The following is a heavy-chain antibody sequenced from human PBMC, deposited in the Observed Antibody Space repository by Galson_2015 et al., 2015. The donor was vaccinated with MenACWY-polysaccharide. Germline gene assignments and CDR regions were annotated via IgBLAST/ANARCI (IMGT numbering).Heavy chain of an antibody. Sequence: SVKVSCKASGYTFTSYDINWVRQATGQGLEWMGWMNPNSGNTGYAQKFQGRVTMTRNTSINTAYMELSNLTSEDTAVYYCASTKAGTHYFEYWGQGTLATVSS. CDR2: MNPNSGNT. V-gene: IGHV1-8*01. CDR3: ASTKAGTHYFEY. CDR1: GYTFTSYD. J-gene: IGHJ4*02. D-gene: IGHD6-19*01.